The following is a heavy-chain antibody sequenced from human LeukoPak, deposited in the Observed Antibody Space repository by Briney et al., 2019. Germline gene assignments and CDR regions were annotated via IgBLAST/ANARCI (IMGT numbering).Heavy chain of an antibody. CDR1: GGSISSSSYY. V-gene: IGHV4-39*01. Sequence: SETLSLTCTVSGGSISSSSYYWGWIRQTPGKGLEWIGRIYYSGSTYYNPSLKSRVTISVDTSKNQFSLKLSSVTAADTAVYYCARRIVGATYYFDYWGQGTLVTVSS. D-gene: IGHD1-26*01. CDR2: IYYSGST. J-gene: IGHJ4*02. CDR3: ARRIVGATYYFDY.